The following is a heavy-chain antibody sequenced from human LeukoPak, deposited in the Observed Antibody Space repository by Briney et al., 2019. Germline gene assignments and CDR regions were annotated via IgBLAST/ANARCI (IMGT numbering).Heavy chain of an antibody. Sequence: PGGSLRLSCAASGFTFSSYSMNWVRQAPGKGLEWVSYISSSGSTIYYADSVKGRFTISRDNAKNSLYLQMNSLRAEDTAVYYCAREVAARAGWDDAFDIWGQGTMVTVSS. V-gene: IGHV3-48*04. CDR2: ISSSGSTI. D-gene: IGHD6-6*01. J-gene: IGHJ3*02. CDR3: AREVAARAGWDDAFDI. CDR1: GFTFSSYS.